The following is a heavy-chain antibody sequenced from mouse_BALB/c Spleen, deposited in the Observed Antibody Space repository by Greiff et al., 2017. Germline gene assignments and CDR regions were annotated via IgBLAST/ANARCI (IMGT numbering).Heavy chain of an antibody. D-gene: IGHD2-1*01. V-gene: IGHV5-17*02. J-gene: IGHJ4*01. CDR2: ISSGSSTI. CDR1: GFTFSSFG. Sequence: EVKLMESGGGLVQPGGSRKLSCAASGFTFSSFGMHWVRQAPEKGLEWVAYISSGSSTIYYADTVTGRFTISRDNPKNTLFLQMTSLRSEDTAMYYCARRGIYYGNYVAMDYWGQGTSVTVSS. CDR3: ARRGIYYGNYVAMDY.